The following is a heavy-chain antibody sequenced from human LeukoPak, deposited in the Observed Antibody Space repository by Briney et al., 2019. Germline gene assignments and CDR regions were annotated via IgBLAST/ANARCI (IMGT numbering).Heavy chain of an antibody. D-gene: IGHD6-13*01. V-gene: IGHV4-59*08. CDR1: GGSISSCY. CDR2: IYYSGST. Sequence: SETLSLTCTVSGGSISSCYWSWIRQPPGKGLEWIGYIYYSGSTNYNPSLKSRVTISVDTSKNQFSLKLSSVTAADTAVYYCARPAGYSSSWYHLDYWGQGTLVTVSS. J-gene: IGHJ4*02. CDR3: ARPAGYSSSWYHLDY.